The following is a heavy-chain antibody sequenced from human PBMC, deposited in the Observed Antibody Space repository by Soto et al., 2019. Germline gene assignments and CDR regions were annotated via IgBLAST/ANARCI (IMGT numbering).Heavy chain of an antibody. CDR1: GFTFSSYD. Sequence: GGSLRLSCAASGFTFSSYDMHWVRQATGKGLEWVSAIGTAGDTYYPGSVKGRFTISRENAKNSLYLQMNSLRAGETAVYYCARALSLGYCSGGSCYPALVGMDVWGQGTTVTVSS. J-gene: IGHJ6*02. V-gene: IGHV3-13*01. CDR2: IGTAGDT. CDR3: ARALSLGYCSGGSCYPALVGMDV. D-gene: IGHD2-15*01.